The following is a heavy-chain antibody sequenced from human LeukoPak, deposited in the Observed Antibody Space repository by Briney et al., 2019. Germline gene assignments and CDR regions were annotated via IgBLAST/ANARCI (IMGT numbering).Heavy chain of an antibody. J-gene: IGHJ6*03. D-gene: IGHD5-12*01. CDR1: GYTFTSYD. CDR3: AREDRAGWLRFYYYYMDV. CDR2: MNPNSGNT. V-gene: IGHV1-8*03. Sequence: ASVKVSCKASGYTFTSYDINWVRQATGQGLEWMGWMNPNSGNTGYAQKFQGRVTITRNTSISTAYMHLSSLRSEDTAVYYCAREDRAGWLRFYYYYMDVWGKGTTVTVSS.